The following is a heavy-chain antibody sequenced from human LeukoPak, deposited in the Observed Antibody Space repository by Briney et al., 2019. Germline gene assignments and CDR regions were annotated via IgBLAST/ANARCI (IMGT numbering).Heavy chain of an antibody. CDR3: ARAPRFYDSSGYYYCSRGRNWFDP. J-gene: IGHJ5*02. D-gene: IGHD3-22*01. CDR1: GGSFSGYY. V-gene: IGHV4-34*01. CDR2: INHSGST. Sequence: KPSETLSLTCAVYGGSFSGYYWSWIRQPPGKGLEWIGEINHSGSTNYNPSLKSRVTISVDTSKNQFSLKLSSVTAADTAVYYCARAPRFYDSSGYYYCSRGRNWFDPWGQGTLVTVSS.